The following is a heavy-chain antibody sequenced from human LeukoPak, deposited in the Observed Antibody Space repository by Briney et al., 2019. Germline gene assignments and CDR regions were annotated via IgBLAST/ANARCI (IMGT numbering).Heavy chain of an antibody. CDR3: ARDASPGHNWFDP. V-gene: IGHV3-11*01. CDR2: ISSSGSTI. CDR1: GFTFSDFY. D-gene: IGHD2-2*01. Sequence: GGSLRLSCAASGFTFSDFYMNWIRQAPGKGLEWVSYISSSGSTIYYADSVKGRFTISRDNAKNSLYLQMNSLRVEDTAVYYCARDASPGHNWFDPWGQGTLVTVSS. J-gene: IGHJ5*02.